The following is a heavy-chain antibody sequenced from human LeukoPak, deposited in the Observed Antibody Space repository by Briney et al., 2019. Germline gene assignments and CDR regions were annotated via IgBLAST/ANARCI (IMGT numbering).Heavy chain of an antibody. V-gene: IGHV1-3*01. CDR3: ARGYYGSGSYYRARAYYGMDV. CDR1: GYTFTSYA. Sequence: ASVKVSCKASGYTFTSYAMHWVRQAPGQRLEWMGWINAGNGNTKYSQKFQGRVTITRDTSASTAYMELSSLRSEDTAVYYCARGYYGSGSYYRARAYYGMDVWGQGTTVTVSS. CDR2: INAGNGNT. J-gene: IGHJ6*02. D-gene: IGHD3-10*01.